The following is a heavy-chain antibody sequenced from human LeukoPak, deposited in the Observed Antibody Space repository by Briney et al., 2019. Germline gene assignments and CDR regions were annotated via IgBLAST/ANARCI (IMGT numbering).Heavy chain of an antibody. Sequence: PGGSLRLSCAASGFTFSSYSMNWVRQAPGKGLEWVSSISSSSSYIYYADSVKGRFTISRDNAKNSLYLQMNSLRAEDTAVYYCARHGLVSDAFDIWGQGTMVTVSS. J-gene: IGHJ3*02. CDR2: ISSSSSYI. CDR3: ARHGLVSDAFDI. CDR1: GFTFSSYS. V-gene: IGHV3-21*01. D-gene: IGHD2-21*01.